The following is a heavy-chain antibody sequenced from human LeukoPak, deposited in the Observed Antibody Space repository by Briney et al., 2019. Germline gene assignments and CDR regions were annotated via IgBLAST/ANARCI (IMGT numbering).Heavy chain of an antibody. D-gene: IGHD3-10*01. V-gene: IGHV1-18*01. CDR1: GYTFSSYG. Sequence: ASVKVSCKASGYTFSSYGISWVRQAPGQGLEWMGWISTHNGNTNYAQKVQGRVTMTTDTSTSTAYMELRSLRSDDTALYYCAREGTYGSGSPPDYWGQGTLVTVSS. CDR2: ISTHNGNT. J-gene: IGHJ4*02. CDR3: AREGTYGSGSPPDY.